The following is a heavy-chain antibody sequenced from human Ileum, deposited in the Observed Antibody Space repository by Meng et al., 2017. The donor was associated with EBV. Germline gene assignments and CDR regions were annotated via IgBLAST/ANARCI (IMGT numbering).Heavy chain of an antibody. CDR1: GGSISRSDW. D-gene: IGHD3-22*01. V-gene: IGHV4-4*02. CDR2: TSHSGST. J-gene: IGHJ4*02. Sequence: QVQLQESGPGLVKPWETLSLTCAVSGGSISRSDWWSWVRQPPGKGLEWIGETSHSGSTNYSPSLKGRVTISLDKSKNQLSLKLNSVTAADTAVYYCASSDYYRSDYWGQGTLVTVSS. CDR3: ASSDYYRSDY.